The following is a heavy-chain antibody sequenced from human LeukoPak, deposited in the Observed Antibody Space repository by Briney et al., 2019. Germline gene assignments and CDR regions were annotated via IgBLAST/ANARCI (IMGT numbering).Heavy chain of an antibody. CDR2: ISAYNGNT. J-gene: IGHJ6*04. CDR3: ARGTYYYDSSGSPQAYYYYGMDV. V-gene: IGHV1-18*01. CDR1: GYTFTSYG. D-gene: IGHD3-22*01. Sequence: ASVKVSCKASGYTFTSYGISWVRQAPGQGLEWMGWISAYNGNTNYAQKLQGRVTMTTDTSTSTAYMELRSLRSDDTAVCYCARGTYYYDSSGSPQAYYYYGMDVWGKGTTVTVSS.